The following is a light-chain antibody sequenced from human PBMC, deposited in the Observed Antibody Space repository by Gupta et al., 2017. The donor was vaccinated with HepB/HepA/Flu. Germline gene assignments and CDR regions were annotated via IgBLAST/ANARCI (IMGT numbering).Light chain of an antibody. Sequence: QSALTQPPSASGSPGQSVTISCTGSSSDVGAYDGVSWYQQRPGKAPKLMIYEVNKRPSGVPDRFSGSKSGNTAFLTVSGLQAEDEADYYCTSYAGTNIFYVFGTGTTVTVL. CDR3: TSYAGTNIFYV. CDR1: SSDVGAYDG. V-gene: IGLV2-8*01. CDR2: EVN. J-gene: IGLJ1*01.